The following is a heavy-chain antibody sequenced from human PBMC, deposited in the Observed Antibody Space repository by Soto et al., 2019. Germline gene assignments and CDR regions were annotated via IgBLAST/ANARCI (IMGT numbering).Heavy chain of an antibody. V-gene: IGHV4-39*01. Sequence: SETLSLTCTVSGGSIRTVSYYWGWIRQPPGKGLEWIASIHYSGSTHYNPSLKSRVSISVDTSKNQFSLKLSSVTAAETAVYYCARLSPFHCTTTSCSPFCDMDVWGEGTTVTVSS. CDR2: IHYSGST. CDR1: GGSIRTVSYY. CDR3: ARLSPFHCTTTSCSPFCDMDV. D-gene: IGHD2-2*01. J-gene: IGHJ6*03.